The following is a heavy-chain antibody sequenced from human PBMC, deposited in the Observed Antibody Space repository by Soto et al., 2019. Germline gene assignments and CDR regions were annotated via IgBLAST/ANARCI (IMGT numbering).Heavy chain of an antibody. CDR3: ARGRRDYYFDY. V-gene: IGHV4-31*03. CDR1: GGSISSGGYY. CDR2: IYYSGST. J-gene: IGHJ4*02. Sequence: SETLSLTCTVSGGSISSGGYYWSWIRQHPGKGLEWIGYIYYSGSTYYNPSLKSRVTISVDTSKNQFSLKLSSVTAADTAVYYCARGRRDYYFDYWGQGPLVTVSS.